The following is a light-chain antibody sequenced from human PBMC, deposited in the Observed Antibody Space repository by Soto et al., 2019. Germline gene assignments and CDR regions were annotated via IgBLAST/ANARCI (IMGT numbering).Light chain of an antibody. CDR1: SSNIGSNS. V-gene: IGLV1-44*01. CDR3: AAWDESLNGHV. Sequence: QSALTQPHSASGTPGQRVTISCSGSSSNIGSNSVHWFQQVPGTAPKPLIYSSNQRPSGVPERFSGSKSGTSASLAISGLQSEDEADYYCAAWDESLNGHVFGAGTKVTVL. J-gene: IGLJ1*01. CDR2: SSN.